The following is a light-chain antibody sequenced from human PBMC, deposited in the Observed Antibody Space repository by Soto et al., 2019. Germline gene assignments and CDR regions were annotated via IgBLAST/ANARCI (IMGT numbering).Light chain of an antibody. CDR1: QSVSSN. J-gene: IGKJ1*01. Sequence: EIVMTQSPATLSVSPGERATLSCRASQSVSSNLAWYQQKPGQAPRLLIYGAPTRATGIPVRFSGSGSGTEFTLTISSLQSEDFAVYFCQQYSNWPRTFGQGTKVEIK. V-gene: IGKV3-15*01. CDR2: GAP. CDR3: QQYSNWPRT.